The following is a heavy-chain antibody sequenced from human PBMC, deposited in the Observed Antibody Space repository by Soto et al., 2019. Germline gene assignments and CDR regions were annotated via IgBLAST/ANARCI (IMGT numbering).Heavy chain of an antibody. CDR2: IYYSVST. V-gene: IGHV4-31*03. J-gene: IGHJ3*02. Sequence: TSETLSLTCTVSGGSISSGGYYCSWILHHPGKGLEWIGYIYYSVSTYYNPSLKSRVTISVDTSKNQFSLKLSSVTAADTAVYYCAGFGVVSHDAFDIWGQGTMVTVSS. D-gene: IGHD3-3*01. CDR1: GGSISSGGYY. CDR3: AGFGVVSHDAFDI.